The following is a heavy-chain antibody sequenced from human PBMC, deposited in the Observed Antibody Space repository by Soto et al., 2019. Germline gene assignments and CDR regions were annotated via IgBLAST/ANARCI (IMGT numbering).Heavy chain of an antibody. J-gene: IGHJ3*02. V-gene: IGHV4-59*01. CDR1: GGSISSYY. CDR3: ARRYSGYDWAFDI. CDR2: IYYSGST. D-gene: IGHD5-12*01. Sequence: PSETLSLTCAVSGGSISSYYWSWIRQPPGKGLEWIGYIYYSGSTNYNPSLKSRVTISVDTSKNQFSLKLSSVTAADTAVYYCARRYSGYDWAFDIWGEGTMVTVS.